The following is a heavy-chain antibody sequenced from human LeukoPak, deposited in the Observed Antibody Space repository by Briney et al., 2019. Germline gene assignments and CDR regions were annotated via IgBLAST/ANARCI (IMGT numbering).Heavy chain of an antibody. CDR1: GGSISSSSYY. J-gene: IGHJ5*02. CDR2: IYYSGST. Sequence: PSETLSLTCTVSGGSISSSSYYWGWIRQPPGEGLEWIGSIYYSGSTYYNPSLKSRVTISVDTSKNQFSLKLSSVTAADTAVYYCARRVIAAAGWFDPWGQGTLVTVSS. D-gene: IGHD6-13*01. V-gene: IGHV4-39*01. CDR3: ARRVIAAAGWFDP.